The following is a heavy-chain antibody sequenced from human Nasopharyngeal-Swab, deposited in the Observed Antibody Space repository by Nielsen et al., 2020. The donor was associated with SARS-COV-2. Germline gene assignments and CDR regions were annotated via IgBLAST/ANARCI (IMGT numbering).Heavy chain of an antibody. CDR2: IRSKAYGGTT. D-gene: IGHD5-18*01. Sequence: GESLKTSCTASGFTSGDSAMSWVRQAPGKGLEWVGFIRSKAYGGTTEYAASVKGRFTISRDDSKSIAYLQMNSLKTEDTAVYYCTRDGYSDGPYYFDYWGQGTLVTVSS. V-gene: IGHV3-49*04. CDR3: TRDGYSDGPYYFDY. CDR1: GFTSGDSA. J-gene: IGHJ4*02.